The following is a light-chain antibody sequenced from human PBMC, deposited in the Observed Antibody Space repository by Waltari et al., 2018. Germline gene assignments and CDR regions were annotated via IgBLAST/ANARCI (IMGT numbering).Light chain of an antibody. CDR2: DVS. J-gene: IGLJ2*01. CDR3: SSYTSSSTFVV. Sequence: SPGQSITISCTGTSSDVGGYNYVSWYQPHPGKAPKLMIYDVSKRPSGVSNRFSGSKSGNTASLTISGLQAEDEADYYCSSYTSSSTFVVFGGGTKLTVL. CDR1: SSDVGGYNY. V-gene: IGLV2-14*04.